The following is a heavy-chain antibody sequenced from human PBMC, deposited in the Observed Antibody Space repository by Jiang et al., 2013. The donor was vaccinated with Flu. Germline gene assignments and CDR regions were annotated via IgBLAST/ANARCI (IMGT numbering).Heavy chain of an antibody. CDR3: ASLIGGGYSGYDNYFDP. V-gene: IGHV4-59*01. CDR1: GGSIINYY. J-gene: IGHJ5*02. CDR2: IYYTGSS. D-gene: IGHD5-12*01. Sequence: GPGLVKPSETLSLTCTVSGGSIINYYWAWIRQSPGKGLEWIGYIYYTGSSNYNPSLKSRVTMSLDTSKNQFSLRLTSVTAADTAVYYCASLIGGGYSGYDNYFDPWGQGTLVTVSS.